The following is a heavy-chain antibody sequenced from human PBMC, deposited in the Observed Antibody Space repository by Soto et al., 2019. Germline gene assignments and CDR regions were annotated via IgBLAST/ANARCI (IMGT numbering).Heavy chain of an antibody. V-gene: IGHV1-69*13. CDR3: ARRRGVTGTYTGTWFDP. D-gene: IGHD1-7*01. CDR2: IIPIFGTA. Sequence: SVKVSCKASGGTFSSYAISWVRQAPGQGLEWMGGIIPIFGTANYAQKFQGRVTITADESTSTAYMELSRLRSEDTAVYYCARRRGVTGTYTGTWFDPWGQGTLVTVSS. J-gene: IGHJ5*02. CDR1: GGTFSSYA.